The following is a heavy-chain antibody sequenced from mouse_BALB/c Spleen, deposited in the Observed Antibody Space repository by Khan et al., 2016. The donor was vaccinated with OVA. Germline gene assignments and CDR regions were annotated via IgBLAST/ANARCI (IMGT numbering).Heavy chain of an antibody. CDR2: IWAGGDT. D-gene: IGHD2-14*01. Sequence: QVQLKESGPGLAAPSQSLSITCTVSGFSLSRYNIHWVRQPPGKGLEWLGLIWAGGDTDYNSTLKSRLSIRKDNSKSQVLLKLNSLQTDDTAMYYGARAYYRYDGYYAMDYWGQGTSVTVSS. J-gene: IGHJ4*01. CDR1: GFSLSRYN. V-gene: IGHV2-6-4*01. CDR3: ARAYYRYDGYYAMDY.